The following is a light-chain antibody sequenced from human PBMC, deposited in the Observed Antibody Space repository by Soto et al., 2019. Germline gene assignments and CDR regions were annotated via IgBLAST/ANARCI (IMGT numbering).Light chain of an antibody. CDR2: GAS. CDR3: QQYDNWTIT. V-gene: IGKV3-15*01. Sequence: EMVMTPSPATLSVSPGERATLSCVASQSVRDNLAWYQKRPGQAPRLLIYGASIRATGIPARVSGSGSGTEFNLTISRLQSEDFAVYDCQQYDNWTITFGGGTKGDIK. J-gene: IGKJ4*01. CDR1: QSVRDN.